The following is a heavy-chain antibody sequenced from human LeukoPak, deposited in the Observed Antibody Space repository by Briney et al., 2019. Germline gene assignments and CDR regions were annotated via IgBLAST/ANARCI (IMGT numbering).Heavy chain of an antibody. J-gene: IGHJ4*02. V-gene: IGHV4-59*01. D-gene: IGHD4-23*01. CDR2: IYYSGST. CDR3: ARSDYGGNSLWDY. CDR1: GGSFSSYY. Sequence: SETLSLTCAVYGGSFSSYYWSWIRQPPGKGLEWIGYIYYSGSTNYNPSLKSRVTISVDTSKNQFSLKLRSVTAADTAVYYCARSDYGGNSLWDYWGQGTLVTVSS.